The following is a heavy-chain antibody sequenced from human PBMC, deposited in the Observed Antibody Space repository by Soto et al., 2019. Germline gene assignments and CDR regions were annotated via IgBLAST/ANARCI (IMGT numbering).Heavy chain of an antibody. CDR3: AREGASGGFWRWYIQYAPKNWFDP. CDR2: ISSDSRTI. CDR1: GFSLSDYA. V-gene: IGHV3-48*04. D-gene: IGHD3-3*01. Sequence: GGSLRLSCVASGFSLSDYAVNWGRQAPGKGLEWVSFISSDSRTIYYADSVEGRFTVSRDNARNSVSLQMDSLRAEDTAVYYCAREGASGGFWRWYIQYAPKNWFDPWGQGTLVTVSS. J-gene: IGHJ5*02.